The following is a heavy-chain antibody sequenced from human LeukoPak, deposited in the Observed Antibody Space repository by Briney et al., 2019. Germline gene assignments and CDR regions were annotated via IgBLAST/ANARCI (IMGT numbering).Heavy chain of an antibody. J-gene: IGHJ4*02. CDR1: GFTFSRYW. D-gene: IGHD3-22*01. CDR2: ISPDGSTT. CDR3: ARDHSYYYDSSGYYYFDY. Sequence: AGGSLRLSCAASGFTFSRYWMHWVRQAPGKGLMWVSRISPDGSTTLYADSVKGRFTISRDNAKNTLYLQMNSLRAGDTAVYYCARDHSYYYDSSGYYYFDYWGQGTPVTVSS. V-gene: IGHV3-74*03.